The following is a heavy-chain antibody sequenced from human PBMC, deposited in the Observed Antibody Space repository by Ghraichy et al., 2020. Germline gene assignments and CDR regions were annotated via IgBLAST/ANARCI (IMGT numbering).Heavy chain of an antibody. D-gene: IGHD6-6*01. J-gene: IGHJ3*02. V-gene: IGHV4-39*01. CDR2: IYYSGSI. Sequence: SETLSLTCTVSGGSISSGSYYWAWIRQPPGKGLEWLGSIYYSGSIYYNPSLRSRVTISVDTSKNQFSLKLSSVTAADTAVYYCARRARGSSSSAFDIWGQGTMVTVSS. CDR1: GGSISSGSYY. CDR3: ARRARGSSSSAFDI.